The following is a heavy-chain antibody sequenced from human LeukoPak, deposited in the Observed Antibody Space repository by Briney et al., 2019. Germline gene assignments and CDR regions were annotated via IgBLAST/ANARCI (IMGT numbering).Heavy chain of an antibody. CDR3: ARVGVGSYNWFDP. D-gene: IGHD2-15*01. CDR2: VNADGSST. J-gene: IGHJ5*02. Sequence: GGSLRLACAASGFTFISYWMHWVRQAPGKGLVWVSRVNADGSSTSYADSVKGRFTISRDNAENTLYLQMNSLRAEDTAVYYCARVGVGSYNWFDPWGQGTMVTVSS. CDR1: GFTFISYW. V-gene: IGHV3-74*01.